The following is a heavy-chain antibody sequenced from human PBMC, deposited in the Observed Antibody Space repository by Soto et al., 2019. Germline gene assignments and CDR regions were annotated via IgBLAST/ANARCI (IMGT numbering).Heavy chain of an antibody. J-gene: IGHJ4*01. CDR2: IHYGGST. CDR3: ARRIPTAGLFDY. CDR1: GGSISDYY. D-gene: IGHD6-13*01. V-gene: IGHV4-59*08. Sequence: SETLSLTCTVSGGSISDYYWSWIRQPPGKGLEWIGYIHYGGSTNYNPSLNSRVTISVHTSNNQFSLKLSSVTAADTAVYYCARRIPTAGLFDYWGHGTLVTVS.